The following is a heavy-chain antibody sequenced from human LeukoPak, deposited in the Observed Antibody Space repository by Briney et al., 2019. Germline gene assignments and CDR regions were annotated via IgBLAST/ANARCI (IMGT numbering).Heavy chain of an antibody. V-gene: IGHV3-48*01. CDR3: ARGTYGDYSYDY. D-gene: IGHD4-17*01. CDR2: FSSSSSTI. J-gene: IGHJ4*02. Sequence: GGSLRLSCAASGFTFSSYSMNWVRQAPGKGLEWVSYFSSSSSTIYYAASVKGRFTISRDDAQNSLYLQMNSLRAEDTAVYYCARGTYGDYSYDYWGQGTLVTVSS. CDR1: GFTFSSYS.